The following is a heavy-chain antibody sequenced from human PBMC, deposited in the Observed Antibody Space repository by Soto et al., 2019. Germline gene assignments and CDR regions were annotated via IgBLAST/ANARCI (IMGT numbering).Heavy chain of an antibody. Sequence: QVQLQESGPGLVKPSQTLSLTCTVSGGSISSGGYYWSWIRQHPGKGLEWIGYIYYSGSTYYNPSLKSRVTISVDTSKNQFSLKLSSVTAADTAVYYCARAILSPNSWELRAFDIWGQGTMVTVSS. CDR1: GGSISSGGYY. J-gene: IGHJ3*02. V-gene: IGHV4-31*03. CDR3: ARAILSPNSWELRAFDI. D-gene: IGHD1-26*01. CDR2: IYYSGST.